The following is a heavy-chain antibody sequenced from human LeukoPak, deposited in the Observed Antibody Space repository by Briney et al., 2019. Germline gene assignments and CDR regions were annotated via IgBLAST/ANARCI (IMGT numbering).Heavy chain of an antibody. D-gene: IGHD6-13*01. CDR1: GGSISSSSYY. Sequence: SETLSLTCTVSGGSISSSSYYWGWIRQPPGKGLEWIGSIYYSGSTYYNPSLKSRATISVDTSKNQFSLKLSSVTAADTAVYYCARRLYSSSWQPPERWFDPWGQGTLVTVSS. J-gene: IGHJ5*02. CDR3: ARRLYSSSWQPPERWFDP. CDR2: IYYSGST. V-gene: IGHV4-39*01.